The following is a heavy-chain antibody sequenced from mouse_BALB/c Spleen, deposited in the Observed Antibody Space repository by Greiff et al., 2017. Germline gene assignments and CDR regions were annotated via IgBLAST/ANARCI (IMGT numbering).Heavy chain of an antibody. V-gene: IGHV1-18*01. Sequence: VQLQQSGPELVKPGASVKIPCKASGYTFTDYNMDWVKQSPGKSLEWIGDINPNNGGTIYNQKFKGKATFTVDKSSSTAYMELRSLTSEDTAVYYCARPRGCDEEAGFAYWGQGTLVTVSA. D-gene: IGHD3-2*02. CDR1: GYTFTDYN. J-gene: IGHJ3*01. CDR3: ARPRGCDEEAGFAY. CDR2: INPNNGGT.